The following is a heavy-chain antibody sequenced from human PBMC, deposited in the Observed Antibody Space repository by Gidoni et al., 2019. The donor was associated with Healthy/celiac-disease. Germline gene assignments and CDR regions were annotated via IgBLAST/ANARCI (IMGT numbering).Heavy chain of an antibody. CDR2: ISSNGGST. D-gene: IGHD3-22*01. Sequence: EVQLVESGGGLVQPGGSLRLSCSASGFPFSSYAMHWVRQAPGKGLEYVSAISSNGGSTYYADSVKGRFTISRDNSKNTLYLQMSSLRAEDTAVYYCVRTYDSSGPLHLDYWGQGTLVTVSS. CDR3: VRTYDSSGPLHLDY. CDR1: GFPFSSYA. V-gene: IGHV3-64D*08. J-gene: IGHJ4*02.